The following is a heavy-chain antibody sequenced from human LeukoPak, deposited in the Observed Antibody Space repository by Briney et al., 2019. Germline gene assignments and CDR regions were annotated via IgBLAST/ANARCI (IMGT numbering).Heavy chain of an antibody. Sequence: ASVKVSCKASGYTFTSYDINWVRQATGQGLEWMGWMNPNSGNTGYAQKFQGRVTMTRNTSISTAYMELSSLRSEDTAVYYCARDLVMATPLGYYDILTGYQFDYWGQGTLVTVSS. J-gene: IGHJ4*02. CDR1: GYTFTSYD. CDR2: MNPNSGNT. V-gene: IGHV1-8*01. CDR3: ARDLVMATPLGYYDILTGYQFDY. D-gene: IGHD3-9*01.